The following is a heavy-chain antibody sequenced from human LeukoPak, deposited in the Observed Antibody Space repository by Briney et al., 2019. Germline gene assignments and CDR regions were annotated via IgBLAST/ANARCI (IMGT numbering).Heavy chain of an antibody. CDR3: ARHGPIYGDLGS. CDR1: GRSISSYY. V-gene: IGHV4-59*08. CDR2: IYYSGST. Sequence: SETLSLTCTVSGRSISSYYWSWIRQPPGKGLEGIGYIYYSGSTNYNPSLKSRVTISVDTSKNQFSLKLSSVTAADTAVYYRARHGPIYGDLGSWGQGTLVTVSS. D-gene: IGHD4-17*01. J-gene: IGHJ4*02.